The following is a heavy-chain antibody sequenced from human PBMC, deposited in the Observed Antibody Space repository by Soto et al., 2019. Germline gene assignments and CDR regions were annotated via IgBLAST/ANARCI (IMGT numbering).Heavy chain of an antibody. CDR1: GGSINRYY. V-gene: IGHV4-59*01. CDR3: ARTGYCTGGGCTNYYYYHMDV. D-gene: IGHD2-8*02. Sequence: SETLSLTCTVSGGSINRYYWSWIRQPPGQGLEWIGYIYYSGSTNYNPSLKSRVTISVDTSNNQFSLNLGSVTAADTAIYYCARTGYCTGGGCTNYYYYHMDVWGKGTTVTVSS. CDR2: IYYSGST. J-gene: IGHJ6*03.